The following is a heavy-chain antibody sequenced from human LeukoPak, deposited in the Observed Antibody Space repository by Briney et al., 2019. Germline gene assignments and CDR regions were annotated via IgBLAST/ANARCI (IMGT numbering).Heavy chain of an antibody. V-gene: IGHV3-23*01. Sequence: PGGSLRLSCAASGFTFSSYAMSWVRQAPGKGLEWVSAISGSGGSTYYAGSVKGRFTISRDNSKNTLYLQMNSLRAEDTAVYYCAKDPVGSSSSQRLGYWGQGTLVTVSS. CDR1: GFTFSSYA. CDR2: ISGSGGST. CDR3: AKDPVGSSSSQRLGY. D-gene: IGHD6-6*01. J-gene: IGHJ4*02.